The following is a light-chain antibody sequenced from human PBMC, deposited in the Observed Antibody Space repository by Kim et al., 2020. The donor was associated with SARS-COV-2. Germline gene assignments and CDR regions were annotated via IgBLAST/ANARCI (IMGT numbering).Light chain of an antibody. CDR3: QQVNGYPLT. J-gene: IGKJ4*01. CDR2: AAS. Sequence: ASVGDRVTITGRASQGIISYLAWYPQQPAKSPKLLIYAASTLQTGVPSSFSGSRSRTDFTLSISSLQPEDFATYYCQQVNGYPLTFGRGTKVDIK. CDR1: QGIISY. V-gene: IGKV1-9*01.